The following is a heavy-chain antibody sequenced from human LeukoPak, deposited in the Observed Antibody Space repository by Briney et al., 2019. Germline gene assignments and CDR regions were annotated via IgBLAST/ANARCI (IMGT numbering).Heavy chain of an antibody. D-gene: IGHD4-23*01. CDR3: ADTTTVVTPGYYYYYMDV. V-gene: IGHV3-64*01. J-gene: IGHJ6*03. CDR2: ISSNGGNT. Sequence: GGSLRLSCAASGFTFSSYAMHWVRQAPGKGLEYVSAISSNGGNTYHANSVKGRFSISRDNSKNTVSLEMRSLRPEDTAVYYCADTTTVVTPGYYYYYMDVWGKGTTVTVSS. CDR1: GFTFSSYA.